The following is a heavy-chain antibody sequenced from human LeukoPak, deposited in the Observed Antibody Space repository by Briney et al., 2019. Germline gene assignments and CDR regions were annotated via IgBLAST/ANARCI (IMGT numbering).Heavy chain of an antibody. D-gene: IGHD4-17*01. J-gene: IGHJ4*02. CDR1: GFTFSSYW. CDR3: ARDKSGGSVTTSFDY. CDR2: IDSDGSST. V-gene: IGHV3-74*01. Sequence: PGGSLRLSCAASGFTFSSYWMHWVRQAPGKGLVWVSRIDSDGSSTSHADSVKGRFTISRDNAKNTLYLQMNSLRAEDTAVYYCARDKSGGSVTTSFDYWGQGTLVTVSS.